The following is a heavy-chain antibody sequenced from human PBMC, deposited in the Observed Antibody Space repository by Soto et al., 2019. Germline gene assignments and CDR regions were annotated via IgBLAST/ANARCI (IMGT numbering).Heavy chain of an antibody. CDR2: TYYRSKWYN. CDR1: GDSVSSNSAA. Sequence: PSQTLSLTCAISGDSVSSNSAAWNWIRQSPSRGLEWLGRTYYRSKWYNDYAVSVKSRITINPDTSKNQFSLQLNSVTPEDTAVYYCARGGTIFGVVIRYFDYWGQGTLVTVSS. V-gene: IGHV6-1*01. CDR3: ARGGTIFGVVIRYFDY. J-gene: IGHJ4*02. D-gene: IGHD3-3*01.